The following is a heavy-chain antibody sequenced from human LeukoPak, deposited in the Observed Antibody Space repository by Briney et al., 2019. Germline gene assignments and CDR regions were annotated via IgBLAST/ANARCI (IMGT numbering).Heavy chain of an antibody. CDR1: GGTFSSYA. CDR2: IIPIFGTA. V-gene: IGHV1-69*13. Sequence: SVTVSCKASGGTFSSYAISWVRQAPGQGLEWMGGIIPIFGTANYAQKFQGRVTITADESTSTAYMELSSLRSEDTAVYYCAVVVVPAAITGIDYWGQGTLVTVSS. CDR3: AVVVVPAAITGIDY. J-gene: IGHJ4*02. D-gene: IGHD2-2*02.